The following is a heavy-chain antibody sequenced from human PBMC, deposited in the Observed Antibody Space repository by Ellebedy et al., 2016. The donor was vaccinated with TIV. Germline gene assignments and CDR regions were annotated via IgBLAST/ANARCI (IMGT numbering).Heavy chain of an antibody. Sequence: SETLSLTCTVSLGSISSGGYYWSWIRQHPGKGLEWIGYIYYSGSTYYNPSLKSRVTISVDTSKNQFSLKLNSVTAADTAVYYCARRVGNWAINWIDPWGQGILVTVSS. CDR3: ARRVGNWAINWIDP. D-gene: IGHD7-27*01. J-gene: IGHJ5*02. V-gene: IGHV4-31*03. CDR2: IYYSGST. CDR1: LGSISSGGYY.